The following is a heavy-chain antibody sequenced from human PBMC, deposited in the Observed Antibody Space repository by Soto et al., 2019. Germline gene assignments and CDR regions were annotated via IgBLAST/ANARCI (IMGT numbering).Heavy chain of an antibody. CDR3: ARDRRWLPRGPNNWLDL. CDR2: IYYDGNS. J-gene: IGHJ5*02. Sequence: SETLSLTCTVSGGSINSGDYYWTWVRQPPGKGLEWIGYIYYDGNSQHNPSLKSRVTMSIDTSKNQFSLNLSSATAADTAVYYCARDRRWLPRGPNNWLDLWGQGTQVTVSS. D-gene: IGHD5-12*01. CDR1: GGSINSGDYY. V-gene: IGHV4-30-4*01.